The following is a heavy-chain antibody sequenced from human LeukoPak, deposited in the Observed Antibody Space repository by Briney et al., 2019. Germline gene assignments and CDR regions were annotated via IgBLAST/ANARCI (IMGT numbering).Heavy chain of an antibody. J-gene: IGHJ6*03. CDR1: GYTFTSYG. CDR3: ARAAHTAMVMSPDHYYYMDV. D-gene: IGHD5-18*01. Sequence: GASVKVSCKASGYTFTSYGISWVRQALGQGLEWMGWISAYNGNTNYAQKLQGRVTMTTDTFTNTAYMELRSLRSDDTAVYYCARAAHTAMVMSPDHYYYMDVWGKGTTVTVSS. CDR2: ISAYNGNT. V-gene: IGHV1-18*01.